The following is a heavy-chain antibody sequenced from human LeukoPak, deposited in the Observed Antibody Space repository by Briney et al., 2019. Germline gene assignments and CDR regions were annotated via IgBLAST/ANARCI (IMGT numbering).Heavy chain of an antibody. CDR3: ATPGGLAAAASFDY. J-gene: IGHJ4*02. D-gene: IGHD6-13*01. Sequence: GASVKVSCKASGYTFTGYYMHWVRQAPGQGLEWMGWINPNSGGTNYAQKFQGRVTMTEDTSTDTAYMELSSLRSEDTAVYYCATPGGLAAAASFDYWGQGTLVTVSS. V-gene: IGHV1-2*02. CDR2: INPNSGGT. CDR1: GYTFTGYY.